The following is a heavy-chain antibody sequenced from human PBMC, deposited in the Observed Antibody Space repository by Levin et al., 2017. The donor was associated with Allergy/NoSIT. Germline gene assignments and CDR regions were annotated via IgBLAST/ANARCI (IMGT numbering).Heavy chain of an antibody. Sequence: ASETLSLTCTVSGGSISSYYWSWIRQPPGKGLEWIGYIYYSGSTNYNPSLKSRVTISVDTSKNQFSLKLSSVTAADTAVYYCARDSAPFRWQWPPLGGYYYYGMDVWGQGTTVTVSS. V-gene: IGHV4-59*01. CDR3: ARDSAPFRWQWPPLGGYYYYGMDV. CDR2: IYYSGST. CDR1: GGSISSYY. D-gene: IGHD6-19*01. J-gene: IGHJ6*02.